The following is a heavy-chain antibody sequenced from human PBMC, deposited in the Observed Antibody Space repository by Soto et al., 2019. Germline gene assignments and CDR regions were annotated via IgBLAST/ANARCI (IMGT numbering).Heavy chain of an antibody. D-gene: IGHD7-27*01. CDR1: GYTFSNYG. V-gene: IGHV3-30*18. CDR2: ISYDGSKK. Sequence: QVQVVESGGGVVQPGRSLRLSCAASGYTFSNYGMHWVRQAPGKGLEWVAAISYDGSKKYYGDSVKGRFTMSRDNSKNTVYLQMTSLRAEDTAVYHCAKWGTGSYGMDVWGQGTTVTVSS. CDR3: AKWGTGSYGMDV. J-gene: IGHJ6*02.